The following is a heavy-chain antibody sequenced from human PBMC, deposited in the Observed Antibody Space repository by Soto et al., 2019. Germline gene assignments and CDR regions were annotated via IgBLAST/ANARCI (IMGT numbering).Heavy chain of an antibody. CDR2: INPSGGST. CDR1: GYTFTSYY. D-gene: IGHD6-13*01. V-gene: IGHV1-46*01. Sequence: QVQLVQSGAEVKKPGASVKVSCKASGYTFTSYYMHWVRQAPGQGLEWMGIINPSGGSTSYAQKFQGRVTMTRXXSXSRXYMELSSLRYEDTAVYYCAKGGLAAAGKYYYGMDVWGQGTTVTVSS. CDR3: AKGGLAAAGKYYYGMDV. J-gene: IGHJ6*02.